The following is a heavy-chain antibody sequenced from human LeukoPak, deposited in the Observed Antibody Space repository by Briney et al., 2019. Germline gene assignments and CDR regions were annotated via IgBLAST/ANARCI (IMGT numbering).Heavy chain of an antibody. CDR3: ARGRAPKIWRSAFDI. CDR2: IWYDGSNK. CDR1: GFTFSSYG. J-gene: IGHJ3*02. Sequence: PGGSLRLSCAASGFTFSSYGMHWVRQAPGKGLEWVAVIWYDGSNKYYADSVKGRFTISRDNSKNTLYLQMNSLRAEDTAVYYCARGRAPKIWRSAFDIWGQGTMVTVSS. V-gene: IGHV3-33*01. D-gene: IGHD1-1*01.